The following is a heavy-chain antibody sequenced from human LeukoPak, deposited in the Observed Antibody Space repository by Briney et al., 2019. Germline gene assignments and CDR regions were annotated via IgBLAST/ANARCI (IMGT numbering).Heavy chain of an antibody. J-gene: IGHJ4*02. CDR2: IFYSGRT. Sequence: SNYMSWVRQPPGKGLEWIGSIFYSGRTYYNPSLKSRVTMSVDTSKNQFSLRLSSVNAADTAVYYCARDILATSIAAPYYWGQGTLVTVSS. CDR1: SNY. CDR3: ARDILATSIAAPYY. D-gene: IGHD6-13*01. V-gene: IGHV4-39*07.